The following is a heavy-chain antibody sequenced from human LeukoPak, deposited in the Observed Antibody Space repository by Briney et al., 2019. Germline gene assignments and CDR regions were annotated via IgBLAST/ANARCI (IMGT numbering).Heavy chain of an antibody. CDR1: GGTFSGYA. J-gene: IGHJ6*03. D-gene: IGHD3-10*01. CDR2: ITPMFDIA. Sequence: SVRVSCKASGGTFSGYAISWVRQALGQGLEWMGGITPMFDIANYAQKFQGRVTITADKSTSTAYMELSSLRSEDTAVYYCARGENTMVRGLNLYYYMDVWGKGTTVTVSS. CDR3: ARGENTMVRGLNLYYYMDV. V-gene: IGHV1-69*10.